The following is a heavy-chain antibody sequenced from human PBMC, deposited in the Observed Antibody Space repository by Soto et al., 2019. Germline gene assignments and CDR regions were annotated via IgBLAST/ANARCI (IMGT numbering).Heavy chain of an antibody. D-gene: IGHD3-16*01. V-gene: IGHV4-34*01. CDR3: ASAATFRYDWGFYYYGIDV. CDR2: INHSGST. Sequence: QVQLQQWGAGLLKPSETLSLTCAVYGGSFSGYYWSWIRQPPGKGLEWIGEINHSGSTNYNPSLKSRGTISLDTSKNSFSLKLSSVTASDTPVYFCASAATFRYDWGFYYYGIDVWGQGTTVTVS. J-gene: IGHJ6*02. CDR1: GGSFSGYY.